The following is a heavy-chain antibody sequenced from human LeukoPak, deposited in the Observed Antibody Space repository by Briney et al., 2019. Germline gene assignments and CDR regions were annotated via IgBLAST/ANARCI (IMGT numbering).Heavy chain of an antibody. V-gene: IGHV3-30*04. Sequence: GGSLRLSCAASGFTFSSYAMNWVRQAPGKGLEWVAVISFDGSNKNYADSVKGRFTISRDNSKNTLYLQMNSLRTEDTAVYYCAKEYYDSNGYLMDYWGQGTLVTVSS. CDR2: ISFDGSNK. J-gene: IGHJ4*02. D-gene: IGHD3-22*01. CDR1: GFTFSSYA. CDR3: AKEYYDSNGYLMDY.